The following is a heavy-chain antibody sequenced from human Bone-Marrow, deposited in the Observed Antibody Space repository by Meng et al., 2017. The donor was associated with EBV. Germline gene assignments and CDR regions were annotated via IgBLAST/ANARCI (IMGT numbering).Heavy chain of an antibody. V-gene: IGHV1-69*01. J-gene: IGHJ4*02. CDR1: GGTFRVDS. D-gene: IGHD3-10*01. CDR2: LIPMSDAP. CDR3: ASESGRGFTPDY. Sequence: QVTFGRSGDGVKNAGYSVEVSHKPFGGTFRVDSVSMVRQAPGPGLEWMGGLIPMSDAPHYAQNFQDRVRITADESTSTHYMDLSGLRSEDTAVYYCASESGRGFTPDYWGQGTLVTVSS.